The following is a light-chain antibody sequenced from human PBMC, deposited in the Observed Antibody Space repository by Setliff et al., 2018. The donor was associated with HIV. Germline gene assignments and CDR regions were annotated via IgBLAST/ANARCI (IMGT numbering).Light chain of an antibody. CDR1: SSDVGYYNR. J-gene: IGLJ1*01. CDR2: EVS. Sequence: QSALAQPPSVSGSPGQSVTISCTGTSSDVGYYNRVSWYQQPPGTVPRLMIYEVSSRPSGVPDRFSGSKSGNTASLTISGLQAEDEADYYCASRTAGSTPNVFGTGTKVTVL. CDR3: ASRTAGSTPNV. V-gene: IGLV2-18*02.